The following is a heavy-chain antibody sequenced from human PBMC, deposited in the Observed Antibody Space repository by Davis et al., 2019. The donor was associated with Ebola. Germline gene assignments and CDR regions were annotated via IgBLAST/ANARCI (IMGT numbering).Heavy chain of an antibody. CDR2: TIPPLGIA. V-gene: IGHV1-69*10. Sequence: SVTVSCQASRCTFSSYAISWVRPAPRQELEWLGGTIPPLGIANYAQTFQGRVTITADKSTSTAYMELSSLRSEDTAVYYCARDTPYYYDSRGYYIPYYYYGMDVWGQGTTVTVSS. CDR3: ARDTPYYYDSRGYYIPYYYYGMDV. J-gene: IGHJ6*02. D-gene: IGHD3-22*01. CDR1: RCTFSSYA.